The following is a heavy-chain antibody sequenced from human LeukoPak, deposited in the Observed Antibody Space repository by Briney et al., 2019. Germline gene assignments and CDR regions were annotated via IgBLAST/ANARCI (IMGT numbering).Heavy chain of an antibody. Sequence: GGSLRLSCAASGFTFSSYAMSWVRQAPGKGLEWISAISGSGGSTYYADSVKGRFTISRDNSKNTLYLQMNGLRAEDTAVYYCAKDYSSSWYSRYFQHWGQGTLVTVSS. CDR2: ISGSGGST. J-gene: IGHJ1*01. CDR1: GFTFSSYA. V-gene: IGHV3-23*01. D-gene: IGHD6-13*01. CDR3: AKDYSSSWYSRYFQH.